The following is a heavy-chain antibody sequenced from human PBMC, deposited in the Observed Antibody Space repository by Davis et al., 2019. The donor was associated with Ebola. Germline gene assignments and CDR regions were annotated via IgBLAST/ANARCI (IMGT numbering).Heavy chain of an antibody. V-gene: IGHV1-69*04. CDR2: IIPVVDTK. CDR3: ARGKWFDP. J-gene: IGHJ5*02. Sequence: SVKVSCKTSGGTFTNSAVNWVRQAPGQGLEWMGRIIPVVDTKDYAQKFQGRVTLTADKATNTAYMELSGLSFDDPAVYYCARGKWFDPWGQGTLVSVTS. CDR1: GGTFTNSA.